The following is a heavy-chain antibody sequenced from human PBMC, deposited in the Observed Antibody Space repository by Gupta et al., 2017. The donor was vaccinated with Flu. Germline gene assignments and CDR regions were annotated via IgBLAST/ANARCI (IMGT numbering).Heavy chain of an antibody. Sequence: RNWVRQAPGQGLEWMGIINPSGGSTSYAQKFQGRVTMTRDTSTSTVYMELSSLRSEETAVYYCARDRYCSSTSCHRYYFDYWGQGTLVTVSS. J-gene: IGHJ4*02. V-gene: IGHV1-46*01. CDR3: ARDRYCSSTSCHRYYFDY. D-gene: IGHD2-2*01. CDR2: INPSGGST.